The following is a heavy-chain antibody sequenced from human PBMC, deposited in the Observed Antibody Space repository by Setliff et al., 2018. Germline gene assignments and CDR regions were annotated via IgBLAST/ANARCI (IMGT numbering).Heavy chain of an antibody. Sequence: QPGGSLRLSCAASGFTFSRYWMSWVRQAPGKGLEWVSYISSSGSTIYYADSVKGRFTISRDNAKNSLYLQMNSLRAEDTAVYYCASSGYYYGGDYWGQGTLVTVSS. CDR3: ASSGYYYGGDY. J-gene: IGHJ4*02. V-gene: IGHV3-48*04. D-gene: IGHD3-22*01. CDR1: GFTFSRYW. CDR2: ISSSGSTI.